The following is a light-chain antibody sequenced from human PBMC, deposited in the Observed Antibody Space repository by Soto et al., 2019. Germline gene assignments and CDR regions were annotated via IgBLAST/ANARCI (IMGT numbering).Light chain of an antibody. CDR3: QKYNSVPT. CDR2: IAS. CDR1: QGISNN. V-gene: IGKV1-27*01. J-gene: IGKJ1*01. Sequence: DIQMTQSPSSLSASVGDRVTITCRASQGISNNLAWYQRKPGKVPKLLISIASTLQSGVPSRFSGSGSGTDFTLTITSLQPEDAAIYYCQKYNSVPTFGQGTKVEI.